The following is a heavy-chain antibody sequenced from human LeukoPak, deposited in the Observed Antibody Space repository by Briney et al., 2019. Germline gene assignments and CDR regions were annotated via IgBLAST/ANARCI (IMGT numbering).Heavy chain of an antibody. J-gene: IGHJ5*02. Sequence: GGSLRLSCAASGFTFSSYAMSWVRQAPGKGLEWVSAISGSGGSTYYADSVKGRFTISRDNSKNTLYLQMNSLRAEDTAVYYCAKYYYDGSGYYYGSYNWFDPWGQGTLVTVSS. CDR3: AKYYYDGSGYYYGSYNWFDP. V-gene: IGHV3-23*01. CDR1: GFTFSSYA. D-gene: IGHD3-22*01. CDR2: ISGSGGST.